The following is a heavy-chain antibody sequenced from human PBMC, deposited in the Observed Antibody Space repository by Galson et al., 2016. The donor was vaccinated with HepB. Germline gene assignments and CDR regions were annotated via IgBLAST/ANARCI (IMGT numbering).Heavy chain of an antibody. V-gene: IGHV4-30-2*01. J-gene: IGHJ4*02. CDR3: ARVKGSAQDY. CDR2: IYYSGSA. CDR1: GGFIASGGYS. Sequence: TLSLTCAVSGGFIASGGYSWSWIRQPPGKGLEWIGYIYYSGSAFYNPSLKSRVTISVDLSENHFSLRSTSVSAADTAMYYCARVKGSAQDYWGQGTLVIASS. D-gene: IGHD3-10*01.